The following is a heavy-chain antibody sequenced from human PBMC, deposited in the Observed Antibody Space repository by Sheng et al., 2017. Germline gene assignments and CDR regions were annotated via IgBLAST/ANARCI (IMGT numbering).Heavy chain of an antibody. Sequence: EVQLVESGGGLVQPGGSLRLSCAASGFTFSSYEMNWVRQAPGKGLEWVSYITSRGTTTYYADSVKGRFTMTRDNPQKSLYLQMDSLRVEDTAIYYCARLVPGPDAFDMWGQGTMVTVSS. CDR3: ARLVPGPDAFDM. D-gene: IGHD6-13*01. CDR2: ITSRGTTT. J-gene: IGHJ3*02. CDR1: GFTFSSYE. V-gene: IGHV3-48*03.